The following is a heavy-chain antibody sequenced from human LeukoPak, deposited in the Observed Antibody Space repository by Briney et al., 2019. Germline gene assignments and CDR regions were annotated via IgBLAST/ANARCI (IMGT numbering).Heavy chain of an antibody. CDR1: GFTFSSYA. Sequence: GGSLRLSCAASGFTFSSYAMSWVRQAPGQGLEWVSAVSGSGGSTYYEDSVKGRFTISRDNSKTTLYLQMNSLRAEDTAVYYCAKALRGVWFGSYDYYMDVWGKGATVTISS. V-gene: IGHV3-23*01. J-gene: IGHJ6*03. D-gene: IGHD3-10*01. CDR3: AKALRGVWFGSYDYYMDV. CDR2: VSGSGGST.